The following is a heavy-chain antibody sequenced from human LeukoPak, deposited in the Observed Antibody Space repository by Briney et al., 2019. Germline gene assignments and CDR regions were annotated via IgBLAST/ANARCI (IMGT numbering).Heavy chain of an antibody. V-gene: IGHV4-59*08. CDR3: ASHQYYYGSGDAFDI. J-gene: IGHJ3*02. CDR2: IYYSGST. CDR1: GGSISSYY. Sequence: SETLSLTCTVSGGSISSYYWSWIRQPPGKGLEWIGYIYYSGSTNYNPSLKSRVTVSVDTSKNQFSLKLSSVTAADTAVYYCASHQYYYGSGDAFDIWGQGTMVTVSS. D-gene: IGHD3-10*01.